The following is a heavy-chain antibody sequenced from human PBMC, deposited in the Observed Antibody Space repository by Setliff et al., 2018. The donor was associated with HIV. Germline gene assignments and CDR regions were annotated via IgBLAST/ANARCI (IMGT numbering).Heavy chain of an antibody. CDR3: ATEGREKLALFDH. CDR2: ILYSGNS. CDR1: GLSMRAHH. D-gene: IGHD6-6*01. J-gene: IGHJ4*02. Sequence: PSETLSLTCNVSGLSMRAHHWSWVRLPPGKALERLGYILYSGNSNYNPSFKNRVTISLNEAKRQFSLDLKSVTSADTAVYYCATEGREKLALFDHWGLGTLVTVS. V-gene: IGHV4-59*11.